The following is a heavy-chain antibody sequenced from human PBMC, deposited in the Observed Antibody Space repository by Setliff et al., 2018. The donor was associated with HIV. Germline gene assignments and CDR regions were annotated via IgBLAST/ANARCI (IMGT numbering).Heavy chain of an antibody. CDR1: GFTLNGYA. V-gene: IGHV3-48*01. CDR3: AKAAGMTCSGSSCYSDY. D-gene: IGHD2-15*01. CDR2: ISSSSSSI. Sequence: GGSLRLSCVGSGFTLNGYAMNWVRQAPGKGLEWVSYISSSSSSIYYGDSVKGRFTISRDNSKNTLYLQMNSLRAEDTAVYSCAKAAGMTCSGSSCYSDYWGQGTLVTVSS. J-gene: IGHJ4*02.